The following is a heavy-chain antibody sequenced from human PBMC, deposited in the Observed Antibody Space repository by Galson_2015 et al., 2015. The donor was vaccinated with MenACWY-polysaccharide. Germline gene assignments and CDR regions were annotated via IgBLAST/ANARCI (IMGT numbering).Heavy chain of an antibody. Sequence: SLRLSCAASGLTFSSFAMTWVRQAPGKGLEWVSTIIGSGGRTYFADSVRGRFTISRDNSKDTLYLQMNSLRADDTAIYFCAKHKGCEVANYWMDVWGKGTTVTVSS. J-gene: IGHJ6*04. V-gene: IGHV3-23*01. CDR3: AKHKGCEVANYWMDV. CDR2: IIGSGGRT. D-gene: IGHD5-24*01. CDR1: GLTFSSFA.